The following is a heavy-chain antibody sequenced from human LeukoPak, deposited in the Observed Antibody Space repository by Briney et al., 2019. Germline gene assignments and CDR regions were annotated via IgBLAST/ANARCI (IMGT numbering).Heavy chain of an antibody. CDR3: AHSTTYYYDSSGYYFLDYFDY. D-gene: IGHD3-22*01. CDR1: GFSLSTRGVG. J-gene: IGHJ4*02. CDR2: IYRNDDK. V-gene: IGHV2-5*01. Sequence: SGPTLVNPTQTLTLTCTFSGFSLSTRGVGVGWIRQPPGKALEWLALIYRNDDKRYSPSLKSRLTITKDTSKNQVVLTMTNMDPVDTATYYCAHSTTYYYDSSGYYFLDYFDYWGQGTLVTVSS.